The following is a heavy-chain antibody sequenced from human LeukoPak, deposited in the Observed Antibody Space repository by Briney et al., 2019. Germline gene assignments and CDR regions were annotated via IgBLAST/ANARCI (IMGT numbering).Heavy chain of an antibody. CDR2: IYYSGST. D-gene: IGHD6-19*01. V-gene: IGHV4-61*01. CDR3: ASHSDGSGWYGEGLDY. CDR1: GGSVSSGSYY. J-gene: IGHJ4*02. Sequence: SETLSLTCTVSGGSVSSGSYYCSWIRQPPGKGLEWIGYIYYSGSTNYNPSLKSRVTISVDTSKNQFSLKLSSVTAADTAVYYCASHSDGSGWYGEGLDYWGQGTLVTVSS.